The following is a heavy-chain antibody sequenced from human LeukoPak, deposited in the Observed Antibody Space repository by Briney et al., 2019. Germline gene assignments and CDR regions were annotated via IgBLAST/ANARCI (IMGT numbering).Heavy chain of an antibody. D-gene: IGHD2-21*01. CDR1: GGSISSGGYY. V-gene: IGHV4-31*03. J-gene: IGHJ4*02. CDR3: ARDLRLGELSYFDY. CDR2: IYYSGST. Sequence: TSQTLSLTCTVSGGSISSGGYYWSWIRQHPGKGLEWIGYIYYSGSTYYNPSHKSRVTISVDTSKNQFSLKLSSVTAADTAVYYCARDLRLGELSYFDYWGQGTLVTVSS.